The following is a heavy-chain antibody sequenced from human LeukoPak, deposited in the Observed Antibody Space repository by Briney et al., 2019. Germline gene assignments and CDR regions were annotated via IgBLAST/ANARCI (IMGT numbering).Heavy chain of an antibody. CDR1: GYTFTSYA. Sequence: GASVKVSCKASGYTFTSYAISWVRQAPGQGLEWMGGIIPIFGTANYAQKFQGRVTITADESTSTAYMELSSLRSEDTAVYYCAREWAARPYFDYWGQGTLVTVSS. CDR2: IIPIFGTA. V-gene: IGHV1-69*13. J-gene: IGHJ4*02. D-gene: IGHD6-6*01. CDR3: AREWAARPYFDY.